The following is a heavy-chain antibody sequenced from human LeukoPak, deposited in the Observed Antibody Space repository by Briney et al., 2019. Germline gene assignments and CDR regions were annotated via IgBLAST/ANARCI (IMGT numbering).Heavy chain of an antibody. Sequence: ASVKVSCKASGYTFTGYYMHWVRQAPGQGLEWMGWINPNSGGTNYAQKFQGRVTMTRDTSISTAYMELSRLRSDDTAVYYCAGDILARQFNPGIAAAPKYWGQGTLVTVSS. D-gene: IGHD6-13*01. CDR3: AGDILARQFNPGIAAAPKY. CDR2: INPNSGGT. V-gene: IGHV1-2*02. J-gene: IGHJ4*02. CDR1: GYTFTGYY.